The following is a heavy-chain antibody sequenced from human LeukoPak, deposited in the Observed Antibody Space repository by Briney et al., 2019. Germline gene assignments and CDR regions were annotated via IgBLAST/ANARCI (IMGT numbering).Heavy chain of an antibody. D-gene: IGHD2-2*01. CDR1: GGSISSYY. Sequence: SETLSLTCTVSGGSISSYYWSWIRQPAGKGLEWIGRIYSSRSTNYNPSLMSRVTMSVDTSKNQFSLKLNSVTAADTAVYYCARDYYCSSTSCSFYYYYYMDVWGKGTTVTVSS. V-gene: IGHV4-4*07. J-gene: IGHJ6*03. CDR2: IYSSRST. CDR3: ARDYYCSSTSCSFYYYYYMDV.